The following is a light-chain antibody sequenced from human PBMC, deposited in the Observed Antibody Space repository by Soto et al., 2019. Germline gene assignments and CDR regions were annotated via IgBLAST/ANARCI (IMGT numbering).Light chain of an antibody. CDR2: DAS. V-gene: IGKV1-5*01. Sequence: DIQMTQSPSTLSASVGDRVTTTCRASQSISSWLAWYQQKPGKAPKLLIYDASSLESGVPSRFSGSGSGTEFTLSISSLQPDDFATYYCQQYNSYSPWTFGQGTKVEIQ. CDR3: QQYNSYSPWT. J-gene: IGKJ1*01. CDR1: QSISSW.